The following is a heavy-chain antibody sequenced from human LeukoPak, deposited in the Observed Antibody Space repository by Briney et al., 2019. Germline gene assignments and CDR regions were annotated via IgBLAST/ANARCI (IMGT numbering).Heavy chain of an antibody. CDR2: IIPIFGTA. V-gene: IGHV1-69*13. CDR1: GGTFSSYA. CDR3: ARDMHYYYGSGLDI. J-gene: IGHJ3*02. Sequence: ASVKLSCKASGGTFSSYAISWVRQAPGQGLEWMGGIIPIFGTANYAQKFQGRVTITADESTSTAYMELSSLRSEDTAVYYCARDMHYYYGSGLDIWGQGTMVTVSS. D-gene: IGHD3-10*01.